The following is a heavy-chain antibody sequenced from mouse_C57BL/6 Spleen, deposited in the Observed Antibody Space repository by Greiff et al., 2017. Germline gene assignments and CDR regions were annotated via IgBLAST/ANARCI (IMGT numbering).Heavy chain of an antibody. CDR3: ARRDYYGSSYGAMDY. CDR1: GYTFTTYP. Sequence: LQESGAELVKPGASVKMSCKASGYTFTTYPIEWMKQNHGKSLEWIGNFHPYNDDTKYNEKFKGKATLTVEKSSSTVYLELSRLTSDDSAVYYCARRDYYGSSYGAMDYWGQGTSVTVSS. V-gene: IGHV1-47*01. J-gene: IGHJ4*01. CDR2: FHPYNDDT. D-gene: IGHD1-1*01.